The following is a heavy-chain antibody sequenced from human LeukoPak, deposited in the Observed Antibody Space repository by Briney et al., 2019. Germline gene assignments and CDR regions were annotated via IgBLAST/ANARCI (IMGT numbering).Heavy chain of an antibody. CDR2: IKQDGSEK. CDR3: ARGVYSGYDFYYFDY. Sequence: PGGSLRLSCAASGFTFSSYWMSWVRQAPGKGPEWVANIKQDGSEKYYVDSVKGRFTISRDNAKNSLYLQMNSLRAEDTAVYYCARGVYSGYDFYYFDYWGQGTLVTVSS. D-gene: IGHD5-12*01. J-gene: IGHJ4*02. CDR1: GFTFSSYW. V-gene: IGHV3-7*03.